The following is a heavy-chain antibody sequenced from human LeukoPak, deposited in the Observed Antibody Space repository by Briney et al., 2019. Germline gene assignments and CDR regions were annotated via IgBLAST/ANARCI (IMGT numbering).Heavy chain of an antibody. Sequence: GRSLRLSCAASGFTFDDYAMHWVRQAPGKGLEWVSGISWNSGSIGYADSVKGRFTISRDNAKNSLYLQMNSLRAEDMALYYCAKGGSGYHAPFDYWGQGTLVTVSS. D-gene: IGHD3-22*01. CDR3: AKGGSGYHAPFDY. J-gene: IGHJ4*02. CDR1: GFTFDDYA. V-gene: IGHV3-9*03. CDR2: ISWNSGSI.